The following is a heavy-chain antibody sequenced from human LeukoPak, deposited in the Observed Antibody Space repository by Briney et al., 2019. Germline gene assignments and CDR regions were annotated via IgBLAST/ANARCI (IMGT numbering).Heavy chain of an antibody. J-gene: IGHJ4*02. CDR1: GFTFTSYW. CDR3: AKYYGGGIGHIDY. D-gene: IGHD3-10*01. Sequence: PGGSLRLSCAASGFTFTSYWMHWVRQAPGKGLEWVSVIYGGGDTYYADSVKGRFTISRDKSKNTLYLQMNSLRAEDTAMYYCAKYYGGGIGHIDYWGQGTLVTVSS. V-gene: IGHV3-66*01. CDR2: IYGGGDT.